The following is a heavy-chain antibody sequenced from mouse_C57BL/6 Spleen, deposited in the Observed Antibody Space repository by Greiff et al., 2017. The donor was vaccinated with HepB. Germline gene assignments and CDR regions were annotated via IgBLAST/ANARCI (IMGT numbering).Heavy chain of an antibody. Sequence: EVQLMESGPGLVQPSQSLSLTCSVTGYSITSGYYWNLIRQFPGNQLEWMGYISYDGSNNYNPSLKNRISITRDTSKNQFFLKLNSVTTEDTATYYCARVGEASYAMDYWGQGTSVTVSS. CDR2: ISYDGSN. J-gene: IGHJ4*01. V-gene: IGHV3-6*01. CDR1: GYSITSGYY. CDR3: ARVGEASYAMDY. D-gene: IGHD3-1*01.